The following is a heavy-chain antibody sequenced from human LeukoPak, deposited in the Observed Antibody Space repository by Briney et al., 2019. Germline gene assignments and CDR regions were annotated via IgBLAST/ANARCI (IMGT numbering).Heavy chain of an antibody. CDR3: ARDRIVLMVYAQYGD. Sequence: GGSLRLSCAASGFTFSSYAMHWVRQAPGKGLEWVAVISYDGSNKYYADSVKGRFTISRDNSKNTLYLQMNSLRAEGTAVYYCARDRIVLMVYAQYGDWGQGTLVTVSS. V-gene: IGHV3-30-3*01. CDR1: GFTFSSYA. J-gene: IGHJ4*02. CDR2: ISYDGSNK. D-gene: IGHD2-8*01.